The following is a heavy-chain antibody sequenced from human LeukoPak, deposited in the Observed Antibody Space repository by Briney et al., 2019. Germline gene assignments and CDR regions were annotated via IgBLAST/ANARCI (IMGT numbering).Heavy chain of an antibody. CDR2: FDPEDGET. CDR3: VTAHSSSWYFDY. D-gene: IGHD6-13*01. Sequence: ASVKVSCKVSGYTLTELSMHWVRQAPGKGLEWMGGFDPEDGETIYAQKFQGRVTMTENTSTDTAYMELSSLRSEDTAVYYCVTAHSSSWYFDYWGQGTLVTVSS. CDR1: GYTLTELS. V-gene: IGHV1-24*01. J-gene: IGHJ4*02.